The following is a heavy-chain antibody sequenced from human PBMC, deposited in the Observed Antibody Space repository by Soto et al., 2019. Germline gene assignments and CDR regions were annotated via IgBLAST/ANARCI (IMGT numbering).Heavy chain of an antibody. CDR3: AKAHYNWNLRCFDY. CDR2: ISSAGSNK. V-gene: IGHV3-30*18. Sequence: QVQLVESGGGVVQPGRSLRLSCAASGFTFSSYGIQWVRQAPGKGLEWVAVISSAGSNKYYVATVKGRFTISRDNSNNTLYLQMNSLRAKDTAVSYCAKAHYNWNLRCFDYWGQGTLVIVAS. J-gene: IGHJ4*02. D-gene: IGHD1-20*01. CDR1: GFTFSSYG.